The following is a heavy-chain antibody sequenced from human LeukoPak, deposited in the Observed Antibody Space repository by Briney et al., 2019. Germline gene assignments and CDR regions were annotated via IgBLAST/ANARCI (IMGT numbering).Heavy chain of an antibody. CDR3: ASCVMGRGGSCYYDAFDI. CDR1: GYTFTAYY. V-gene: IGHV1-2*02. CDR2: INPNSGGT. Sequence: GASVKVSCKASGYTFTAYYMHWVRQAPGQGLEWMGWINPNSGGTNYAQKFQGRVTMTRDTSISTAYMELSRLRSDDTAVYYCASCVMGRGGSCYYDAFDIWGQGTMVTVSS. J-gene: IGHJ3*02. D-gene: IGHD2-15*01.